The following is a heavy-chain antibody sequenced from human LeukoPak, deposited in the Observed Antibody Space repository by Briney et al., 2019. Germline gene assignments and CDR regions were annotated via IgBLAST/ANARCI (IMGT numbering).Heavy chain of an antibody. D-gene: IGHD3-10*01. CDR1: GFTFSSYG. J-gene: IGHJ3*01. CDR2: ISGDGAST. V-gene: IGHV3-23*01. CDR3: AKDSYVSGRPLHTFDV. Sequence: GGSLRLSCAASGFTFSSYGMHWVRQAPGKGLEWVSGISGDGASTHYAESVKGQFTISRDNPQNTLFLQMNSLRVEDTAIYYCAKDSYVSGRPLHTFDVWGQGTMVTVSS.